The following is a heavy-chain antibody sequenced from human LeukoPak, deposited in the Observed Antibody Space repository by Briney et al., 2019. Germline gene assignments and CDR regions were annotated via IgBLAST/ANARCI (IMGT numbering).Heavy chain of an antibody. CDR3: AKEGRIAAGTGDYFDY. J-gene: IGHJ4*02. V-gene: IGHV3-23*01. D-gene: IGHD6-13*01. Sequence: GGSLRLPCAASGFTFSSYAMGWVRQAARKRLKGVARISANGDTIKYADSVKGRFTISRDNAKNTVLLQMNSLRVDDTAVYYCAKEGRIAAGTGDYFDYWGQGTLVTVSS. CDR1: GFTFSSYA. CDR2: ISANGDTI.